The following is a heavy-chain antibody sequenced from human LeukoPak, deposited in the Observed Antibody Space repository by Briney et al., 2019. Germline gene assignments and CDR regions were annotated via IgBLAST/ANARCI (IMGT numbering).Heavy chain of an antibody. D-gene: IGHD6-13*01. J-gene: IGHJ3*02. CDR2: IRYDGSNK. V-gene: IGHV3-30*02. CDR1: GFTFSSYG. Sequence: GGSLRLSCAASGFTFSSYGMHWVRQAPGKGLEWVAFIRYDGSNKYYADSVKGRFTISRDNSKNTLYLQVNSLRAEDTAVYYCAKDKSGYSSTFDIWGQGTMVTVSS. CDR3: AKDKSGYSSTFDI.